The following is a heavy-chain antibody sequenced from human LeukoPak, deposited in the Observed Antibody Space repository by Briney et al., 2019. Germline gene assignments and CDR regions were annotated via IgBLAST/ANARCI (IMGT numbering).Heavy chain of an antibody. CDR3: ARVVLWFGELLSPIYYMDV. Sequence: SETLSLTCTVSGGSISSYYWSWIRQPPGKGLERIGYIYYSGSTNYNPSLKSRVTISVDASKNQFSLKLSSVTAADTAVYYCARVVLWFGELLSPIYYMDVWGKGTTVTISS. D-gene: IGHD3-10*01. CDR1: GGSISSYY. V-gene: IGHV4-59*01. CDR2: IYYSGST. J-gene: IGHJ6*03.